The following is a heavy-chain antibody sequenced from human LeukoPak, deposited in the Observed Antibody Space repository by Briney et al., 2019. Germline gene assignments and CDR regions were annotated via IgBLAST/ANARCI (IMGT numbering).Heavy chain of an antibody. CDR2: IYYSGST. CDR3: ARASGGGENWFDP. J-gene: IGHJ5*02. D-gene: IGHD3-16*01. CDR1: GGSISSSSYY. Sequence: PSETLSLTCTVSGGSISSSSYYWGWIRQPPGKGLEWIGSIYYSGSTYYNPSLKSRVTISVDTSKNQFSLKLSSVTAADTAVYYCARASGGGENWFDPWGQGTLVTVSS. V-gene: IGHV4-39*07.